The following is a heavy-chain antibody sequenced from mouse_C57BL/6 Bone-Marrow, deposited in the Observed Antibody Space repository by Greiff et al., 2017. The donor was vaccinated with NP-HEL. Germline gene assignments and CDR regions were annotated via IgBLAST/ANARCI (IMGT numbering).Heavy chain of an antibody. Sequence: VQLQQPGAELVKPGASVKLSCKASGYTFTSYWMHWVKQRPGQGLEWIGMIHPNSGSTNYNEKFKSKATLTVDKSSSTAYMQLSSLTSEDSAVYYCGYYDDSSYGFAYWGKGTLVTVAA. CDR2: IHPNSGST. J-gene: IGHJ3*01. CDR1: GYTFTSYW. V-gene: IGHV1-64*01. D-gene: IGHD1-1*01. CDR3: GYYDDSSYGFAY.